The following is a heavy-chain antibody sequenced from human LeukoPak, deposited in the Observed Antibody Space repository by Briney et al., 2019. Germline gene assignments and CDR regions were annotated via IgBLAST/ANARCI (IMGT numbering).Heavy chain of an antibody. CDR1: GYTFTSYD. Sequence: ASVKVSCKASGYTFTSYDINWVRQATGQGLEWMGWMNPSSGNTGYAQKFQGRVTMTRNTSISTAYMELSSLRSEDTAVYYCARGRGILTGSRPGPWGQGTLVTVSS. D-gene: IGHD3-9*01. V-gene: IGHV1-8*01. J-gene: IGHJ5*02. CDR2: MNPSSGNT. CDR3: ARGRGILTGSRPGP.